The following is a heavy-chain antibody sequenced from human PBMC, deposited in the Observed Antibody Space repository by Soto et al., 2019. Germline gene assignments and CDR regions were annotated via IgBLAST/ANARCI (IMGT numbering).Heavy chain of an antibody. D-gene: IGHD6-19*01. V-gene: IGHV2-5*02. CDR1: GFSLTTNGVG. J-gene: IGHJ3*02. Sequence: QITLKESGPTLVTPTQTLTLTCTFSGFSLTTNGVGVGWIRQPPGKALEWLALIFWDDHKRFSPSLETRLTITKDTSKDRVVLTMINMGPVDTATYYCAHSLVVPGAFDIWGHAVAGAFDIWGRGTMVAVS. CDR3: AHSLVVPGAFDIWGHAVAGAFDI. CDR2: IFWDDHK.